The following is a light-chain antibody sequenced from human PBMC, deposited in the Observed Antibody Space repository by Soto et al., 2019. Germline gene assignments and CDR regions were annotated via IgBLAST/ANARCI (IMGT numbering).Light chain of an antibody. J-gene: IGKJ1*01. V-gene: IGKV1-5*03. CDR2: KAS. Sequence: DIQMTQSPSTLSASVGDRVTITCRASQSISSWLAWYQQKPGKAPKLLIYKASSLESGVPSRFSGSGSRTEFTLSISSLQPDDFANYYCQQYNSYSWTFGQGTKVEIK. CDR1: QSISSW. CDR3: QQYNSYSWT.